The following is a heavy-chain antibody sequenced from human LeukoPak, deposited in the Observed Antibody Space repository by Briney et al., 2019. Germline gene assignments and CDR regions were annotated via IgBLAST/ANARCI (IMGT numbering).Heavy chain of an antibody. CDR3: ARDRYDILTGYYSYY. D-gene: IGHD3-9*01. V-gene: IGHV3-21*01. CDR2: ISSSSSYI. CDR1: GFTFSSYS. J-gene: IGHJ4*02. Sequence: GGSLRLSCAASGFTFSSYSMNWVRQAPGKGLEWVSSISSSSSYIYYADSVKGRFTISRDNAKNSLYLQMNSLRAEDTAVYYCARDRYDILTGYYSYYWGQGTLVTVSS.